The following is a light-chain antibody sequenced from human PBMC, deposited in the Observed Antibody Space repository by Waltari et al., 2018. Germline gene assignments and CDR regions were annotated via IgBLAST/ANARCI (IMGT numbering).Light chain of an antibody. CDR1: KLGDKY. V-gene: IGLV3-1*01. CDR3: QAWDSSTCV. Sequence: SYELTQPPSVSVSPGQTASLTCSGDKLGDKYTFWYQQKPGQSPVLVIYQDTTRPSGIPERFSGSNSGNTATLTISGTQAMDEADYYCQAWDSSTCVFGTGTKVTVL. J-gene: IGLJ1*01. CDR2: QDT.